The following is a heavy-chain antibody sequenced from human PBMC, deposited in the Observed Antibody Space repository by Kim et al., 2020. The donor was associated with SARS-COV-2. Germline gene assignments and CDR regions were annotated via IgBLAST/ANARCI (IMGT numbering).Heavy chain of an antibody. V-gene: IGHV4-31*02. J-gene: IGHJ4*02. Sequence: NPSLKSRVTISVDTSKNQFSLKLSSVTAADTAVYYCARGLSGSPPEYFDYWGQGTLVTVSS. CDR3: ARGLSGSPPEYFDY. D-gene: IGHD2-15*01.